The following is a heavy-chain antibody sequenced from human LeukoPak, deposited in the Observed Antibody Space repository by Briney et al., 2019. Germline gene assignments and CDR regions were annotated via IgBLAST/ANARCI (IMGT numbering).Heavy chain of an antibody. Sequence: ASVKVSCKASGYTFTGYYMHWVRQAPGQGLEWMGWINPNSGGTNYAQKFQGRVTMTRDTSISTAYMELSRLRSDDTAVYYRARDGGLLWFGNIDYWGQGTPVTVSS. CDR1: GYTFTGYY. J-gene: IGHJ4*02. CDR2: INPNSGGT. D-gene: IGHD3-10*01. CDR3: ARDGGLLWFGNIDY. V-gene: IGHV1-2*02.